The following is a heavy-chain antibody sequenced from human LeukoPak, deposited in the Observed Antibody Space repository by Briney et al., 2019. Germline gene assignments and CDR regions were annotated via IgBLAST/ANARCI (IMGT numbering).Heavy chain of an antibody. J-gene: IGHJ5*02. CDR2: ISGSGGST. D-gene: IGHD6-19*01. CDR3: ARDAAVTGPGWFDP. V-gene: IGHV3-23*01. Sequence: GGSLRLSCAASGFTFSSYAMSWVRQAPGKGLEWVSAISGSGGSTYYADSVKGRFTISRDNSKNTLYLQMNNLRPEDTALYFCARDAAVTGPGWFDPWGQGTLVTVSS. CDR1: GFTFSSYA.